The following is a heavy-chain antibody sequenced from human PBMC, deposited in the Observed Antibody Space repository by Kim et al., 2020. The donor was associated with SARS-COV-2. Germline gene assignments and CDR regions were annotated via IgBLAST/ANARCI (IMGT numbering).Heavy chain of an antibody. CDR3: ARHLGGQYLYGLDL. D-gene: IGHD3-16*01. CDR2: MSFTGTA. J-gene: IGHJ6*02. Sequence: SETLSLTCSVSGGSISFYYWSWIRQPPGKGLEWIGYMSFTGTASYSPSLKGRVTMSVDTSHNHFSLSLSSLTAADTAVYYCARHLGGQYLYGLDLWGQGTTVTVSS. CDR1: GGSISFYY. V-gene: IGHV4-59*08.